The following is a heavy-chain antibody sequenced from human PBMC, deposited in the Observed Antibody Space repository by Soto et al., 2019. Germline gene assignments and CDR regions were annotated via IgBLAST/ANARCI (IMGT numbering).Heavy chain of an antibody. CDR2: INHSGST. J-gene: IGHJ4*02. CDR1: GGSFSGYY. V-gene: IGHV4-34*01. D-gene: IGHD3-16*02. Sequence: QVQLQQWGAGLLKPSETLSLTCAVYGGSFSGYYWSWIRQPPGKGVERIGEINHSGSTNYNPSLKSRVTISVDTSKNQFSLKLSSVTAADTAVYYCARGRGRITFGGVIVPFDYWGQGTLVTVSS. CDR3: ARGRGRITFGGVIVPFDY.